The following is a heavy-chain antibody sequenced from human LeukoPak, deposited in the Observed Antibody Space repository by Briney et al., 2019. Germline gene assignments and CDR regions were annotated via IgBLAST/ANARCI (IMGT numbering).Heavy chain of an antibody. Sequence: PSETLSLTCTVSGGSISSYYWSWIRQPPGKGLEWIGYIYYSGSTNYNPSLKSRVTISVDTSKNQFSLKLSSVTAADTAVYYCARLYYDSSGYYHFDYWGQGTLVTVSS. D-gene: IGHD3-22*01. CDR2: IYYSGST. CDR1: GGSISSYY. CDR3: ARLYYDSSGYYHFDY. V-gene: IGHV4-59*08. J-gene: IGHJ4*02.